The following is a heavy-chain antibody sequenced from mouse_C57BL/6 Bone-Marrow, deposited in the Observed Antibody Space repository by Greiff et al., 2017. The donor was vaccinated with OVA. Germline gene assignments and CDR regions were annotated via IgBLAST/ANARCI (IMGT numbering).Heavy chain of an antibody. V-gene: IGHV1-53*01. D-gene: IGHD1-1*01. CDR3: ARSGPYYYGSSDWYFDV. Sequence: VKLQQPGTELVKPGASVKLSCKASGYTFTSYWMHWVKQRPGQGLEWIGNINPSNGGTNYNEKFKSKATLTVDKSSSTAYMQLSSLTSEDSAVYYCARSGPYYYGSSDWYFDVWGTGTTVTVSS. CDR2: INPSNGGT. J-gene: IGHJ1*03. CDR1: GYTFTSYW.